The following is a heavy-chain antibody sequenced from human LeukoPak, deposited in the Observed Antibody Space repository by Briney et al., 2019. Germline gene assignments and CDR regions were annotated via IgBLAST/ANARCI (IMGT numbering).Heavy chain of an antibody. Sequence: SETLSLTCTASGGSIISSHYFWGWIRQPPGQGLEWIGSIYYSGTTYYNPSLKSRATISLNTSKNQFSLNLSSVPAADTAMYYCAGSTHYYYMDPWGKGTTVTVSS. D-gene: IGHD2-2*01. CDR2: IYYSGTT. V-gene: IGHV4-39*07. CDR1: GGSIISSHYF. CDR3: AGSTHYYYMDP. J-gene: IGHJ6*03.